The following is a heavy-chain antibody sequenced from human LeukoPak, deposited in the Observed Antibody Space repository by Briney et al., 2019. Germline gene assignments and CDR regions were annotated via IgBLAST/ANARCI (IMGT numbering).Heavy chain of an antibody. CDR3: AKGGKWDVTPFDY. V-gene: IGHV3-23*01. CDR1: GFTFTSYS. J-gene: IGHJ4*02. Sequence: GGSLRLSCAASGFTFTSYSKNWVRQAPGKGLEWVSTISGGGGSTYYADSVKGRFTISRDNSKNTLYLQVNSLRAEDTAVYYCAKGGKWDVTPFDYWGQGTLVTVSS. CDR2: ISGGGGST. D-gene: IGHD1-26*01.